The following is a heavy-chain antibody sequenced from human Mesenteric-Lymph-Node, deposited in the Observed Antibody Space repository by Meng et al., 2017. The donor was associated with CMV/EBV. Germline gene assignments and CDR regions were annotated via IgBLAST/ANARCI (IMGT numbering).Heavy chain of an antibody. D-gene: IGHD6-19*01. Sequence: GESLKISCAASGFTFSRYSMNWVRQAPGKGLEWVSYISSSYIYYADSVKGRFTISRDNAKNSLYLQMNSLRAEDTAVYYCARDSPAWLPTYYYYGMDVWGQGTTVTVSS. V-gene: IGHV3-21*06. CDR1: GFTFSRYS. CDR3: ARDSPAWLPTYYYYGMDV. CDR2: ISSSYI. J-gene: IGHJ6*02.